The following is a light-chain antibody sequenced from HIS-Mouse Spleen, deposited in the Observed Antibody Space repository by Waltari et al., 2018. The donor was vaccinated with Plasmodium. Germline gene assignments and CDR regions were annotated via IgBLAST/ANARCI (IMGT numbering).Light chain of an antibody. CDR3: YSTDSSGNHRV. J-gene: IGLJ3*02. CDR1: ALPKYY. V-gene: IGLV3-10*01. Sequence: SYELSQPPSVSVSPGQTARITCPGDALPKYYAYWYQQKSGHAPVLVIYEDSKRPSGIPERFSGSSSGTMATLTSSGAQVEDEADYYCYSTDSSGNHRVFGGGTKLTVL. CDR2: EDS.